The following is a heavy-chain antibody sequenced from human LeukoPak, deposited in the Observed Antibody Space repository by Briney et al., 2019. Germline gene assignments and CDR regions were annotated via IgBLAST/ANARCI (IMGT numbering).Heavy chain of an antibody. D-gene: IGHD4-17*01. CDR1: GFTFSSYA. CDR3: AKGAGGSYGLYYFDY. Sequence: PGGSLRLSCAASGFTFSSYAMSWVRQAPGKVLEWVSSIIASGGTTYYADSVKGRFTISRDNSKNTVYLQMNTLRAEDTAVYYCAKGAGGSYGLYYFDYWGQGTLVTVSS. J-gene: IGHJ4*02. CDR2: IIASGGTT. V-gene: IGHV3-23*01.